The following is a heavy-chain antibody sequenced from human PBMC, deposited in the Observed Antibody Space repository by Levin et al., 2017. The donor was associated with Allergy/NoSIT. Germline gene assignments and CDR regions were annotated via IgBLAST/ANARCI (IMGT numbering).Heavy chain of an antibody. V-gene: IGHV3-48*01. J-gene: IGHJ4*02. D-gene: IGHD6-13*01. CDR1: GFTFSSYT. CDR3: AAYSANSEY. Sequence: GGSLRLSCAASGFTFSSYTMNWVRQAPGKGLEWVSSISSGGSTVYYVDSVKGRFTISRDNSKNTLFLQMNSLRAEDTAVYYCAAYSANSEYWGQGTLVTVSS. CDR2: ISSGGSTV.